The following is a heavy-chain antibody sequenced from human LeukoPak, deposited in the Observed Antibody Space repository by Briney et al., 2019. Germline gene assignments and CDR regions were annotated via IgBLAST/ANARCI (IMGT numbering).Heavy chain of an antibody. D-gene: IGHD1/OR15-1a*01. CDR1: GFTFSSYG. V-gene: IGHV3-73*01. Sequence: GGSLRLSCAASGFTFSSYGMHWVRQASGKGLEWVGRIRSKANSYATAYAASVKGRFTISRDDSKNTAYLQMNSLKPEDTAVYYCRARAPNNDAFDIWGQGTMVTVSS. CDR2: IRSKANSYAT. CDR3: RARAPNNDAFDI. J-gene: IGHJ3*02.